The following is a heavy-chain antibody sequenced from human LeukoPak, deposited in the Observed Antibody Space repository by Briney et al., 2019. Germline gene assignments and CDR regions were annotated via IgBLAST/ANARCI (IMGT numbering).Heavy chain of an antibody. V-gene: IGHV4-61*02. D-gene: IGHD1-1*01. Sequence: PSQTLSLTCTVSGGSISSGSYYWSWIRQPAGKGLEWIGRIYTSGNTNYNPSLKSRVTISVDTSKNQFSLKLSSVTAADTAVYYCARANWNYYMDVWGKGTTVTVSS. CDR1: GGSISSGSYY. CDR2: IYTSGNT. CDR3: ARANWNYYMDV. J-gene: IGHJ6*03.